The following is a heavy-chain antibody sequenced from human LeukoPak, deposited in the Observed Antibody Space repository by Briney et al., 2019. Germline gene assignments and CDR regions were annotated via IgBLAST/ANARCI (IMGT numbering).Heavy chain of an antibody. CDR1: GFTFSNDW. J-gene: IGHJ3*02. CDR2: INKDGSKK. D-gene: IGHD6-19*01. CDR3: ARDTSPSSSSSYFGAFDM. Sequence: GGSLRLSCASSGFTFSNDWMTWVRQAQGKGLEWVANINKDGSKKNYVDSVKGRFTISRDNSKNSLFLQMNSLRAEDTAIYYCARDTSPSSSSSYFGAFDMWGQGTMVTVSS. V-gene: IGHV3-7*01.